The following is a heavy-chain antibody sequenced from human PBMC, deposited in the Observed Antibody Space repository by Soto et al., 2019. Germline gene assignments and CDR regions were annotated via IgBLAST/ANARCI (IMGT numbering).Heavy chain of an antibody. J-gene: IGHJ4*02. Sequence: GASVKVSCKASGYTFSSHATHWVRQAPGQRLEWMGWITTDKGKTTYAQKFQGRVTMTTDTSTSTGYMELRSLRSDDTAVYYCATRSPAFDYWGQGTLVTVSS. CDR3: ATRSPAFDY. CDR1: GYTFSSHA. V-gene: IGHV1-3*04. CDR2: ITTDKGKT.